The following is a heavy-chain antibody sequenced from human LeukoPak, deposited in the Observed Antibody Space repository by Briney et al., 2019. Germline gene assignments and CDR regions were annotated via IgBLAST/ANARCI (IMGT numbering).Heavy chain of an antibody. Sequence: SQTLSLTCTVSGGSISSGDYYWSWIRQYPGKGLEWIGYIYYSGSTYYNPSPKRRVTISEDTSKRKFSLKSSSLTAADTTAFYCARHRGSFGWSDYFDSWGQGTLVTVSS. CDR3: ARHRGSFGWSDYFDS. D-gene: IGHD2-15*01. CDR1: GGSISSGDYY. J-gene: IGHJ4*02. V-gene: IGHV4-31*03. CDR2: IYYSGST.